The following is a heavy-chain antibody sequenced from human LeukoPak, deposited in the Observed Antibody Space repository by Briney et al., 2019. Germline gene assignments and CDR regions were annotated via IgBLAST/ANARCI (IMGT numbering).Heavy chain of an antibody. J-gene: IGHJ4*02. CDR1: GYTFISYG. CDR2: ISAYNGHT. CDR3: ARYYYDILTGYSIQPFDY. Sequence: ASVKVSCKASGYTFISYGFSWVRQAPGQGLEWMGWISAYNGHTNYAQKLQGRVTMTTDTSTSTAYMELRSLRSDDTAVYYCARYYYDILTGYSIQPFDYWGQGTLVTVSS. V-gene: IGHV1-18*04. D-gene: IGHD3-9*01.